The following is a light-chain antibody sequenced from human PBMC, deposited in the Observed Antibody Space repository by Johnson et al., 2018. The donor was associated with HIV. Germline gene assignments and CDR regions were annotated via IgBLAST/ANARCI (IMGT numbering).Light chain of an antibody. V-gene: IGLV1-51*02. CDR2: ENN. CDR3: GTWDNSLNPAYV. J-gene: IGLJ1*01. Sequence: QSVLTQPPSVSAAPGQKVTISCSGSSSNIGNNYVSWYQQLPGTAPKLLIYENNKRPSGIPDRFSGSKSGTSATLGITGLQTGDEADYYCGTWDNSLNPAYVIGTWTKVTVL. CDR1: SSNIGNNY.